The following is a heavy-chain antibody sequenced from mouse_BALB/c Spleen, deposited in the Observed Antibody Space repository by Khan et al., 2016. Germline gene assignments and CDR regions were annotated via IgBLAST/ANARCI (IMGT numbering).Heavy chain of an antibody. V-gene: IGHV3-1*02. Sequence: EVQLQESGPDLVKPSQSLSLTCTVTGYSISSGYSWHWIRQFPGNKLEWMAYIHYSGSTNYNPSLKSRISITRDTSKNQFFLQLIAVTTEDTATYYCTRGDYYGSGYWGQGTTLTVSS. CDR3: TRGDYYGSGY. D-gene: IGHD1-1*01. J-gene: IGHJ2*01. CDR2: IHYSGST. CDR1: GYSISSGYS.